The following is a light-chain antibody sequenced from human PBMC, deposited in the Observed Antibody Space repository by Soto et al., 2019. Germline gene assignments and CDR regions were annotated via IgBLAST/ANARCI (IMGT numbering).Light chain of an antibody. CDR3: QKYHSVPPT. Sequence: DIQLTQSPSSLSASVGDRVAITCRASQGISNFVAWYHQRPGKVPKLLIYDASTLQSGVPSRFTGRGSGTEFTLSISSLQPEDVGTFYCQKYHSVPPTFGHGTRVDIK. CDR2: DAS. V-gene: IGKV1-27*01. J-gene: IGKJ1*01. CDR1: QGISNF.